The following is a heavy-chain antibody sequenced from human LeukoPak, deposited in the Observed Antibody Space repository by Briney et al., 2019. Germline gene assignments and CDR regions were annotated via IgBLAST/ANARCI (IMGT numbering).Heavy chain of an antibody. V-gene: IGHV3-48*03. CDR1: GFTFRSYE. CDR3: AKGCNPSFLGGDS. D-gene: IGHD2/OR15-2a*01. CDR2: ISSSGSNI. Sequence: GGSLRLSCAASGFTFRSYEMNWVRQAPGKGLKWVSYISSSGSNIYYADSVKGRFTISRDNSNLFLQMNSLRAEDTAVYFCAKGCNPSFLGGDSWGQGTLVTVSS. J-gene: IGHJ4*02.